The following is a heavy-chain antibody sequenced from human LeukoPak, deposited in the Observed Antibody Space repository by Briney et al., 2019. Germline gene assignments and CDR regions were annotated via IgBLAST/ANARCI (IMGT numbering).Heavy chain of an antibody. CDR1: GFTFSSYA. D-gene: IGHD5-12*01. J-gene: IGHJ5*02. CDR2: ISYDGSNK. V-gene: IGHV3-30-3*01. Sequence: GGSLRLSCAASGFTFSSYAMHWVRQAPGKGLEWVAVISYDGSNKYYADSVKGRFTISRDNSKNTLYLQMNSLRAEDTAVYYCARDLFAYETWGQGTLVTVSS. CDR3: ARDLFAYET.